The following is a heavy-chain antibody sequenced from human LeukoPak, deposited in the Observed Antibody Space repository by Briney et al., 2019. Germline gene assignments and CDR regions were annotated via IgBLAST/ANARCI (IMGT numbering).Heavy chain of an antibody. CDR2: CATTGDT. D-gene: IGHD6-13*01. V-gene: IGHV3-23*01. J-gene: IGHJ4*02. CDR3: ARRALGAVGFFDY. Sequence: GGSLRLSCAASRFTFSTYALGWVRQTPARGLEWVSTCATTGDTYYADSVKGRFTISRDNSENTLYLQMNALRAEDTAVYYCARRALGAVGFFDYWGQGALVTVSS. CDR1: RFTFSTYA.